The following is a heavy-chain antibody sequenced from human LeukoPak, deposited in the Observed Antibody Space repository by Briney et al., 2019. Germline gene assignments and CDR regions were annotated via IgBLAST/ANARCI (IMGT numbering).Heavy chain of an antibody. D-gene: IGHD3-3*01. CDR2: INPNSGGT. V-gene: IGHV1-2*02. J-gene: IGHJ4*02. CDR3: ARHLDDFWSGHLDY. Sequence: ASVKVSCKASGYTFTGYYMHWVRQAPGQGLEWMGWINPNSGGTNYAQKFQGRVTMTRDTSISTAYLQWSSLKASDTAMYYCARHLDDFWSGHLDYWGQGTLVTVSS. CDR1: GYTFTGYY.